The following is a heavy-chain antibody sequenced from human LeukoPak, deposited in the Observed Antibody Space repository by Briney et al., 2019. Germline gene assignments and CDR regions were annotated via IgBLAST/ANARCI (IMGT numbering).Heavy chain of an antibody. CDR1: GFTFSSYA. Sequence: GGSLRLSCAASGFTFSSYAMSWVRQVPGKGLEWVSAIGGSGGSTYYADSAKGRFTISRDNSKNTLYLQMNSLSAEATALYYCAKEYYDFWSGYYYFDYWGQGTLVTVSS. CDR2: IGGSGGST. J-gene: IGHJ4*02. V-gene: IGHV3-23*01. D-gene: IGHD3-3*01. CDR3: AKEYYDFWSGYYYFDY.